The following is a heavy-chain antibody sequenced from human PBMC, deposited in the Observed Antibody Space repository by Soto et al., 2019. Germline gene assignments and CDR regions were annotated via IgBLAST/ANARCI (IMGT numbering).Heavy chain of an antibody. Sequence: ASVKVSYKVSGYTFTSYGVTWVRQAPGQGLEWMGWISAYNGNTNYAQKLQGRVTMTTDTSTSTAYMELRSLRSDDTAVYYCARKGLGGSDYYYGLDVWGQGTTVTVSS. V-gene: IGHV1-18*04. D-gene: IGHD3-16*01. CDR3: ARKGLGGSDYYYGLDV. CDR1: GYTFTSYG. CDR2: ISAYNGNT. J-gene: IGHJ6*02.